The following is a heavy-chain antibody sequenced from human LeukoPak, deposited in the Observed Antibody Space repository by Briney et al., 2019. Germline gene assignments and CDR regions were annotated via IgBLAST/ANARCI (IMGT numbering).Heavy chain of an antibody. V-gene: IGHV3-48*01. CDR2: ISSSSSTI. J-gene: IGHJ3*02. CDR3: ARDRYCSGGSCYSDAFDI. Sequence: PGGSLRLSCAASGFTFSSYSMNWVRQAPGKGREWVSYISSSSSTIYYADSVKGRFTISRDNAKNSLYLQMNSLRAEDTAVYYCARDRYCSGGSCYSDAFDIWGQGTMVTVSS. CDR1: GFTFSSYS. D-gene: IGHD2-15*01.